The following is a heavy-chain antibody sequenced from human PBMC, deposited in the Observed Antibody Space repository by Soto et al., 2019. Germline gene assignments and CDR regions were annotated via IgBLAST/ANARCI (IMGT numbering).Heavy chain of an antibody. CDR1: GFTFSSYA. V-gene: IGHV3-23*01. J-gene: IGHJ6*02. Sequence: PGGSLRLSCTASGFTFSSYAMTWVRQAPGKGLEWVSAISGSGGSTYYADSVKGRFTISRDNSKNTLYLQMNSLRTEDTAVYYCAKDRVVVYVWGQGTTVTVSS. D-gene: IGHD2-15*01. CDR3: AKDRVVVYV. CDR2: ISGSGGST.